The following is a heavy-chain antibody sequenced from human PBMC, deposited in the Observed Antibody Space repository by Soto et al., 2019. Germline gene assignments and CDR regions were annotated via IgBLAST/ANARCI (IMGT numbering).Heavy chain of an antibody. CDR3: ARQGAVFYDFSPRAFDI. D-gene: IGHD3-3*01. CDR2: IYYSGST. Sequence: QLQLQESGPGLVKPSETLSLTCTVSGGSISSSSYYWGWIRQPPGKGLEWIGSIYYSGSTYYNPSLKSRVTISVDTSKNQFSLKLSSVTAADKAVYYCARQGAVFYDFSPRAFDIWGQGTMVTVSS. V-gene: IGHV4-39*01. CDR1: GGSISSSSYY. J-gene: IGHJ3*02.